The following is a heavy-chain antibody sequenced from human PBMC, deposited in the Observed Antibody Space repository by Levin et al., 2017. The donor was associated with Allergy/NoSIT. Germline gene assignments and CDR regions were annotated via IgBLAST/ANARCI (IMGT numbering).Heavy chain of an antibody. V-gene: IGHV3-33*01. J-gene: IGHJ4*02. CDR1: GFTFSSYG. CDR3: AGGVGATVY. CDR2: IWYDGSNK. Sequence: GGSLRLSCAASGFTFSSYGMHWVRQAPGKGLEWVAVIWYDGSNKYYADSVKGRFTISRDNSKNTLYLQMNSLRDEDTAVYYCAGGVGATVYWGQGTLVTVSS. D-gene: IGHD1-26*01.